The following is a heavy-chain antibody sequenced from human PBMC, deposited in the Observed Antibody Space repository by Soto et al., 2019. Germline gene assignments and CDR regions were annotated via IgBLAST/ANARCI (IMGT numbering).Heavy chain of an antibody. Sequence: EVQLVESGGGLVQPGGSLRLSCAASGFTVSSNYMSWVRQAPGKGLEWVSVIYSGGSTYYADSVKGRFTISRHNSKNTLYLQMNSLRAEDTAVYYCARTRIAAATSREYYYYYGMDVWGQGTTVTVSS. V-gene: IGHV3-53*04. CDR2: IYSGGST. D-gene: IGHD6-13*01. CDR3: ARTRIAAATSREYYYYYGMDV. CDR1: GFTVSSNY. J-gene: IGHJ6*02.